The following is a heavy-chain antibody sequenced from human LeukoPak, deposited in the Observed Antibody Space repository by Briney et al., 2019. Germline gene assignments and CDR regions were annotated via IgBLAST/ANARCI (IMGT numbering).Heavy chain of an antibody. J-gene: IGHJ4*02. Sequence: ASVKVSCKTSGYTFSDYYIHWIRQAPGQGLEWVGWINPNSGDTDYAQKFQGRVTMTRDTSISTAYMELRRLRSDDTAVYYCARDRGSYGEYYFDYWGQGTLVTVSS. CDR2: INPNSGDT. V-gene: IGHV1-2*02. CDR3: ARDRGSYGEYYFDY. CDR1: GYTFSDYY. D-gene: IGHD1-26*01.